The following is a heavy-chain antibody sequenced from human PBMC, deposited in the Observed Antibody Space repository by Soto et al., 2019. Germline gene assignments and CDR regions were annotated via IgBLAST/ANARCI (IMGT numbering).Heavy chain of an antibody. CDR1: GFTFSSYG. Sequence: QVQLVESGGGVVQPGRSLRLSCAASGFTFSSYGMHWVRQAPDKGLEWVAVISYDGSNTLYADSVKGRFTISRDNSKNTLHLQINSLRPEDTAVYYCAKGGYYNDGSALTWGQGTLVTVSS. CDR2: ISYDGSNT. CDR3: AKGGYYNDGSALT. J-gene: IGHJ4*02. V-gene: IGHV3-30*18. D-gene: IGHD3-22*01.